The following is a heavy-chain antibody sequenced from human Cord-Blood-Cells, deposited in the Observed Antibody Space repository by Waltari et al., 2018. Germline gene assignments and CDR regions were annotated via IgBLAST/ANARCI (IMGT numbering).Heavy chain of an antibody. CDR2: IYTSGST. Sequence: QVQLQESRPGLVQPSETLSLTCTVSGGSIISYYWTCIRQPAGKGLEWIGRIYTSGSTNYNPSLKSRVTMSVDTSKNQFSLKLSSVTAADTAVYYCARVSGYSYGYYFDYWGQGTLVTVSS. CDR3: ARVSGYSYGYYFDY. CDR1: GGSIISYY. J-gene: IGHJ4*02. D-gene: IGHD5-18*01. V-gene: IGHV4-4*07.